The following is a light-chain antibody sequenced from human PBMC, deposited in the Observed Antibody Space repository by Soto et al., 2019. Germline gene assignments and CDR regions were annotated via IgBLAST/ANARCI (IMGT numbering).Light chain of an antibody. V-gene: IGLV2-14*01. CDR1: SSDVGGYDY. Sequence: QSVLTQPASVSRPPGQTITISCTGTSSDVGGYDYVSWHQQHPSKAPKLMIYDVSKRPSGVSNRFSGSKSGNTASLTISGLQAEDEADYYCSSKRGSTGVFGTGTKVTVL. CDR2: DVS. J-gene: IGLJ1*01. CDR3: SSKRGSTGV.